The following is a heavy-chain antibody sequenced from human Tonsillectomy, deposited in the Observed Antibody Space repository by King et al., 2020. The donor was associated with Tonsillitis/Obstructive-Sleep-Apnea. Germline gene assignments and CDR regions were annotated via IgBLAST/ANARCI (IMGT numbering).Heavy chain of an antibody. J-gene: IGHJ5*02. CDR1: GFTFSSYA. CDR3: ARGYSSSWYLIVGWFDP. V-gene: IGHV3-30*04. D-gene: IGHD6-13*01. Sequence: QLVQSGGGVVQPGRSLRLSCAASGFTFSSYAMHWVRQAPGKGLEWVAVISYDGSNKYYADSVKGRFTISRDNSKNTLYLQMNSLRAEDTAVYYCARGYSSSWYLIVGWFDPWGQGTLVTVSS. CDR2: ISYDGSNK.